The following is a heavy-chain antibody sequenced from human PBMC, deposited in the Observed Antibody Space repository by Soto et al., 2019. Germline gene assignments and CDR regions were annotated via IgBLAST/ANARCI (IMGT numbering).Heavy chain of an antibody. CDR2: ISYDGTNK. D-gene: IGHD2-8*01. J-gene: IGHJ4*02. Sequence: QVQVVESGGGVVQPGRSLRLSCAASGFTFSRNGMHWVRQAPGKGLEWVARISYDGTNKYYADSVKGRFTISRDNSQKTLYLQINSRRTEDTAVYYCAREDDGRLGIDYWGQGTLVTVSS. CDR1: GFTFSRNG. V-gene: IGHV3-30*03. CDR3: AREDDGRLGIDY.